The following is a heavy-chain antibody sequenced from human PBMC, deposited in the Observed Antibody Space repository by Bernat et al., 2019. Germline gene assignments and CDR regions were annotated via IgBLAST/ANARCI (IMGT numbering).Heavy chain of an antibody. V-gene: IGHV3-20*04. CDR2: VDWKGDST. CDR1: GFRFDDYG. Sequence: EVHLVESGGGVVRPGGSLRLSCAASGFRFDDYGMSWVRQAPGKGLEWVSGVDWKGDSTGYADSVKGRFTISRDNAKNSLYLQMNSLRAEDTAVYYCARESSPTIWGSYRYNRNWFDPWGQGTLVTVSS. J-gene: IGHJ5*02. CDR3: ARESSPTIWGSYRYNRNWFDP. D-gene: IGHD3-16*02.